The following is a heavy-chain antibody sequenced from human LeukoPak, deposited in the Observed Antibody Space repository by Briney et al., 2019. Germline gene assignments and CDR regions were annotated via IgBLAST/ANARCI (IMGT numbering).Heavy chain of an antibody. Sequence: KPSETLSLTCAVYGGSFSGYYWSWTRQPPGKGLEWIGEINHSGSTNYNPSLKSRVTISVDTSKNQFSLKLSSVTAADTAVYYCARGLPGYSSGWYLYWGQGTLVTVSS. CDR2: INHSGST. CDR3: ARGLPGYSSGWYLY. D-gene: IGHD6-19*01. J-gene: IGHJ4*02. V-gene: IGHV4-34*01. CDR1: GGSFSGYY.